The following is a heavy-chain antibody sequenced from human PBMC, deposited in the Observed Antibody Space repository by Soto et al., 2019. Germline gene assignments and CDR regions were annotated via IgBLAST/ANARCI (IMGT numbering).Heavy chain of an antibody. CDR3: ASWSNWNPLYYDGLDV. V-gene: IGHV1-69*06. D-gene: IGHD1-20*01. Sequence: QVQLLQSGDEVKKPGSSVKVSCKVSGGAFTNYALNWVRHGPGQGLEWLGVIIPLHNTSNYSLKFLGRVTVTAVISSTTVYMELNSLTSDEPATYYCASWSNWNPLYYDGLDVWGQGTTVTVSS. J-gene: IGHJ6*02. CDR2: IIPLHNTS. CDR1: GGAFTNYA.